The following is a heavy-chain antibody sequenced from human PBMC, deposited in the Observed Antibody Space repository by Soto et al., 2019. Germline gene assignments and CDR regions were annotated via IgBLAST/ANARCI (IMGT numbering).Heavy chain of an antibody. J-gene: IGHJ4*02. V-gene: IGHV4-59*11. CDR1: GVSTSNHY. D-gene: IGHD2-2*01. CDR3: ARGGGSPYHDHEFDY. CDR2: IYYRGTT. Sequence: QVQLQESGPGLVKPSETLSLTCSVSGVSTSNHYWTWIRKPPGQGPEWIGCIYYRGTTNYNASFNIRVTXPXXXSXXQFSLKLTSVTTADTAVYYCARGGGSPYHDHEFDYWGQGILVTVSS.